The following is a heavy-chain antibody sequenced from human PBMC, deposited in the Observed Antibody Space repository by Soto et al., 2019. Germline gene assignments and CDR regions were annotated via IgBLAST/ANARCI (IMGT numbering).Heavy chain of an antibody. V-gene: IGHV3-30-3*01. J-gene: IGHJ4*02. CDR3: ARTYYGSGSYPGY. CDR1: GFTFSSYA. CDR2: ISYDGSNK. Sequence: GSLRLSCAASGFTFSSYAMHWVRQAPGKGLEWVAVISYDGSNKYYADSVKGRFTISRDNSKNTLYLQMNSLRAEDTAVYYCARTYYGSGSYPGYWGQGTLVTVSS. D-gene: IGHD3-10*01.